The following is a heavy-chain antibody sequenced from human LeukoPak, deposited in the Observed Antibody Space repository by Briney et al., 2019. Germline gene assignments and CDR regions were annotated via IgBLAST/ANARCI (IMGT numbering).Heavy chain of an antibody. CDR1: GFTFSSYA. Sequence: PGGSLRLSCAASGFTFSSYAMHWVRQAPGKGLEWVAVISYDGSNKYYADSVKGRFTISRDNSKNTLYLQMNSLRAEDTAVYYCARDGGGLHDYWGQGTLVTVSS. D-gene: IGHD4-23*01. J-gene: IGHJ4*02. CDR3: ARDGGGLHDY. CDR2: ISYDGSNK. V-gene: IGHV3-30-3*01.